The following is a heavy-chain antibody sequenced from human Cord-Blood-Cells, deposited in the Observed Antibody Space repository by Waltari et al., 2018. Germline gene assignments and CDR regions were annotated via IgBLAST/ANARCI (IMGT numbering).Heavy chain of an antibody. D-gene: IGHD3-3*01. CDR1: GGSISSGGYY. Sequence: QVQLQESGPGLVKPSQTLSLTCTVSGGSISSGGYYWSWIRQHPGKGLEWIGYIYYSGSTYYNPSLKSRVTISVDTSKNQFSLKLSSVTAADTAVYYCASLRRGSIWSGYQGDGMDVWGQGTTVTVSS. J-gene: IGHJ6*02. CDR2: IYYSGST. CDR3: ASLRRGSIWSGYQGDGMDV. V-gene: IGHV4-31*03.